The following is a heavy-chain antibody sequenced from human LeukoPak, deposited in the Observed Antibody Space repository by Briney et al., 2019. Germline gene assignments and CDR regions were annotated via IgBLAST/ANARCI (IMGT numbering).Heavy chain of an antibody. CDR3: AREMAGYSSGWYRLGFDY. J-gene: IGHJ4*02. CDR1: GFTFNKYG. Sequence: GGSLRLSCAASGFTFNKYGMHWVRQAPGKGLEWVAFIWNDGSNKYYADSVKGRFTISRDNSKNTLYLQMNSLRAEDTAVYYCAREMAGYSSGWYRLGFDYWGQGTLVTVSS. V-gene: IGHV3-30*02. CDR2: IWNDGSNK. D-gene: IGHD6-19*01.